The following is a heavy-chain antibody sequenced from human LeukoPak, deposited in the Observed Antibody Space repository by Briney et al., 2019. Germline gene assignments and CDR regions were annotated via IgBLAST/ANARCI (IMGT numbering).Heavy chain of an antibody. Sequence: PGRSLRLSCAASGFTFSSYGMHWVRQAPGKGLEWVALIWYDGSNKYYADSVKGRFTISRDNSKNTLYLQMNSLRAEDTAVYYCARPRTYSSSWSPFDYWGQGTLVTVSS. J-gene: IGHJ4*02. D-gene: IGHD6-13*01. CDR1: GFTFSSYG. CDR3: ARPRTYSSSWSPFDY. CDR2: IWYDGSNK. V-gene: IGHV3-33*01.